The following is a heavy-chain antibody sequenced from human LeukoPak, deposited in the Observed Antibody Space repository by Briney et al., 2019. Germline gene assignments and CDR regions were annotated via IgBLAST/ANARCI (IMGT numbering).Heavy chain of an antibody. CDR3: ARVLLGYCSSTSCPYYYGMDV. J-gene: IGHJ6*02. V-gene: IGHV1-8*01. CDR1: GYTFTSYD. CDR2: MNPNSGNT. D-gene: IGHD2-2*01. Sequence: ASVTVSCKASGYTFTSYDINWVRQAPGQGLEWMGWMNPNSGNTGYAQKFQGRVTMTRNTSISTAYMELSSLRSEDTAVYYCARVLLGYCSSTSCPYYYGMDVWGQGTTVTVSS.